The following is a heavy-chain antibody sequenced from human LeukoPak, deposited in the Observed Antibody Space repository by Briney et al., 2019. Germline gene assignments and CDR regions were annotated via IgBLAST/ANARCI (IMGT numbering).Heavy chain of an antibody. V-gene: IGHV3-7*03. Sequence: GRSLRLSCAASGLMLSRYWMTWVRQAPGRGPEWVAHIKPDGSEKFYVDSVRGRFTISRDNAKSSVYLEMNSLRADDTAMYYCARGGYSSSMFWIDWGQGTPVTVSS. CDR2: IKPDGSEK. D-gene: IGHD6-13*01. CDR3: ARGGYSSSMFWID. CDR1: GLMLSRYW. J-gene: IGHJ1*01.